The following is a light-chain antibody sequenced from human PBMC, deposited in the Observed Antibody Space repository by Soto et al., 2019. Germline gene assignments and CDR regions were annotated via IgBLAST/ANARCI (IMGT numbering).Light chain of an antibody. Sequence: EIVLTQSPAXLSLXPGERXTLSCRASQSVXSXXAWYQQKPVQAPRLLIYDASNRATGIPARFSGSGSGTDXTLTIXSLEPEXXAVXXXXXXXXXXRITXGPGTKVDIK. J-gene: IGKJ3*01. CDR2: DAS. CDR1: QSVXSX. V-gene: IGKV3-11*01. CDR3: XXXXXXXRIT.